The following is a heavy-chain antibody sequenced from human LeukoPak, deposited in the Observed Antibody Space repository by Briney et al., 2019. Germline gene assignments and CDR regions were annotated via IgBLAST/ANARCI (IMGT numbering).Heavy chain of an antibody. CDR3: ARATHRLGYCSSTSCYTPYYFDY. D-gene: IGHD2-2*02. V-gene: IGHV1-69*04. Sequence: SVKVPCKASGGTFSSYAISWVRQAPGQGLEWMGRIIPILGIANYAQKFQGRVTITADKSTSTAYMELSSLRSEDTAVYYCARATHRLGYCSSTSCYTPYYFDYWGQGTLVTVSS. CDR1: GGTFSSYA. CDR2: IIPILGIA. J-gene: IGHJ4*02.